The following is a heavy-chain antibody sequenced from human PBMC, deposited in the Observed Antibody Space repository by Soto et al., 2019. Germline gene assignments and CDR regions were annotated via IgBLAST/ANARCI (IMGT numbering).Heavy chain of an antibody. J-gene: IGHJ4*02. Sequence: GASEQISCNGSGYKFSSYWSSWVRQMKGKGLEWMGRIDPSDSYTNYSPSFQGHVTISADKSISTAYLQWSSLKASDTAMYYCARTYYGSGSYYNPPRYWGQGTLVTVSS. CDR2: IDPSDSYT. CDR1: GYKFSSYW. V-gene: IGHV5-10-1*01. CDR3: ARTYYGSGSYYNPPRY. D-gene: IGHD3-10*01.